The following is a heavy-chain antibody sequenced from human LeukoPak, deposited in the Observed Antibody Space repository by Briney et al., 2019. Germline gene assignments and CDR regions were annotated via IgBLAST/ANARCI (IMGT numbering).Heavy chain of an antibody. D-gene: IGHD5-24*01. J-gene: IGHJ4*02. Sequence: PGGSLRLSCAASGFMFSSNWMGWVRLAPGKGLEWVANIKEDGTGTYYVDSVKGRFTISRDNAKNSLYLQMNSLRVEDTAVYYCAKEGRSLQTYWGQGTLVTVSS. CDR3: AKEGRSLQTY. CDR2: IKEDGTGT. CDR1: GFMFSSNW. V-gene: IGHV3-7*03.